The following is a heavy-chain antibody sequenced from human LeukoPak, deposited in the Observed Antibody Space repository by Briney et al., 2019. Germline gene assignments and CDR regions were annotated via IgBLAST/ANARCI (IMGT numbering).Heavy chain of an antibody. D-gene: IGHD3-3*01. J-gene: IGHJ4*02. CDR2: IYSGGST. V-gene: IGHV3-53*01. CDR3: ARGSSGSTKYYDFWSGCYER. Sequence: GGSLRLSCAASGFTVSSNYMSWVRQAPGKGLEWVSVIYSGGSTYYADSVKGRFTISRDNSKNTLYLQMNSLRAEDTAVYYCARGSSGSTKYYDFWSGCYERWGQGTLVTVSS. CDR1: GFTVSSNY.